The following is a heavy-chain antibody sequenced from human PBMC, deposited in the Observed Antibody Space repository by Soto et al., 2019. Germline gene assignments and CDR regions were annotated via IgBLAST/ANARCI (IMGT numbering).Heavy chain of an antibody. CDR3: ARLEGLATISYYFDF. V-gene: IGHV4-39*01. Sequence: TSETLSLTCSVSGDSINSDKYYWGWIRQPPGKGLEWIGSIYYRGNTYYNPSLQTRVTISLDKSKSQFSLKLTSVTAADSAVYFCARLEGLATISYYFDFWGQGALVTVSS. CDR2: IYYRGNT. J-gene: IGHJ4*02. CDR1: GDSINSDKYY. D-gene: IGHD3-9*01.